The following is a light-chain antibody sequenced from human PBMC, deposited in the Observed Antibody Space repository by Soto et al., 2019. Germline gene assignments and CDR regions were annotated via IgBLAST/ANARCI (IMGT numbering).Light chain of an antibody. CDR2: GAS. J-gene: IGKJ1*01. CDR3: QQSDSMPWT. V-gene: IGKV3D-20*02. Sequence: EIVWTQSPATLSLPPGERATLSCRASQSVSSSYLAWYQQKPGQAPRLLIYGASSRATGIPDRFSGSGSGTDFTLTISSLQPEDSATYYCQQSDSMPWTFGQGTKVDIK. CDR1: QSVSSSY.